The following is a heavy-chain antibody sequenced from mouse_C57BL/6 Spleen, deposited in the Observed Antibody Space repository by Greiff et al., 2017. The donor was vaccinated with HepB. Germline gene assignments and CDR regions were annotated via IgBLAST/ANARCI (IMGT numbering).Heavy chain of an antibody. CDR1: GFTFSDYG. CDR3: ARIITTDAMDY. Sequence: DVMLVESGGGLVKPGGSLKLSCAASGFTFSDYGMHWVRQAPEKGLEWVAYISSGSSTIYYADTVKGRFTISRDNAKNTLFLQMTSLRSEDTAMYYCARIITTDAMDYWGQGTSVTVSS. CDR2: ISSGSSTI. V-gene: IGHV5-17*01. D-gene: IGHD1-1*01. J-gene: IGHJ4*01.